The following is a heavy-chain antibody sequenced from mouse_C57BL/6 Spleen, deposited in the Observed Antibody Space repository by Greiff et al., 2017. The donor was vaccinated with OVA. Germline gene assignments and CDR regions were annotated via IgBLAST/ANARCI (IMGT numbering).Heavy chain of an antibody. V-gene: IGHV7-1*01. CDR3: ARDAEAMDD. Sequence: EVNVVESGGGLVQSGRSLRLSCATSGFTFSDFYMEWVRQAPGKGLEWIAASRTKANDYTTEYSASVKGRFIVSRDTSQSILYLQMNALRAEDTAIYYCARDAEAMDDWGQGTSVTVSS. CDR2: SRTKANDYTT. J-gene: IGHJ4*01. CDR1: GFTFSDFY.